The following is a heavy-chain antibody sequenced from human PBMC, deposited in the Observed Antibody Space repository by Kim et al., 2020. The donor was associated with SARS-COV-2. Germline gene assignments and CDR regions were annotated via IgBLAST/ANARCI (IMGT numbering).Heavy chain of an antibody. CDR1: GFTFSSYW. V-gene: IGHV3-7*01. Sequence: GGSLRLSCAASGFTFSSYWMSWVRQAPGKGLEWVANIKQDGSEKYYVDSVKGRFTISRDNAKNSLYLQMNSLRAEDTAVYYCARSGGYDFWSGYYTGTEDGMDVWGQGTTVTVSS. CDR3: ARSGGYDFWSGYYTGTEDGMDV. J-gene: IGHJ6*02. CDR2: IKQDGSEK. D-gene: IGHD3-3*01.